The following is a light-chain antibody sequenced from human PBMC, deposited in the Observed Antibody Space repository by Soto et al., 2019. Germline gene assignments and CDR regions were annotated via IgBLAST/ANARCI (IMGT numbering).Light chain of an antibody. CDR1: QSVSSNH. CDR3: QQYSSSRT. J-gene: IGKJ1*01. Sequence: IVFTQSPGTLSLSPGERATLSCRASQSVSSNHLAWYQQKPGQAPRLLIYGGSSRATGIPVRFSGSGSETDFTLTITRLEPEDFAVYYCQQYSSSRTFGQGTNVDIK. V-gene: IGKV3-20*01. CDR2: GGS.